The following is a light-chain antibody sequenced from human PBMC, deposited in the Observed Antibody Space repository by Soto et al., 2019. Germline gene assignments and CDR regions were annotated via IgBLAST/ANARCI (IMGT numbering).Light chain of an antibody. CDR1: QNINHN. J-gene: IGKJ2*03. CDR2: GAS. CDR3: QQYKDWYS. Sequence: EIVITQAPATLYVSPGERVTRSCRASQNINHNLAWYQQKPGQAPMLLIQGASTRATGIPVMFSGSGSGTEFTLTISSLQSEDCGVYYCQQYKDWYSFGPGTTREIK. V-gene: IGKV3-15*01.